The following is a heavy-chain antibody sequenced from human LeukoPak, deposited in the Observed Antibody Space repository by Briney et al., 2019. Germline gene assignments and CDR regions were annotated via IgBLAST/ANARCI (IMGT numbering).Heavy chain of an antibody. CDR2: ISSSSSYI. V-gene: IGHV3-21*01. J-gene: IGHJ3*02. D-gene: IGHD3-22*01. Sequence: GSLRLSCAASGFTFSSYSMDCVRQAPGKGLEWVSSISSSSSYIYYADSVKGRFTISRNNAKNSLYLQMNSLRAEDTAVYYCARGAPYYYDSSGYAFDIWGQGTMVTVSS. CDR1: GFTFSSYS. CDR3: ARGAPYYYDSSGYAFDI.